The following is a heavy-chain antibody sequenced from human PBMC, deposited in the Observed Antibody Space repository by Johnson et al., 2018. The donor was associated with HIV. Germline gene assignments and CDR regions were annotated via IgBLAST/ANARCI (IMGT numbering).Heavy chain of an antibody. Sequence: VQLVESGGGVVQPGRSLRLSCAASGFTFSSYAMHWVRQAPGKGLEWVAVISYDGSNKYYADSVKGRFTISRDNSKNTLYLQMNSLRAEDTAVHYCAASVYYYDSSGYFAFDIWGQGTMVTVSS. D-gene: IGHD3-22*01. V-gene: IGHV3-30-3*01. J-gene: IGHJ3*02. CDR2: ISYDGSNK. CDR1: GFTFSSYA. CDR3: AASVYYYDSSGYFAFDI.